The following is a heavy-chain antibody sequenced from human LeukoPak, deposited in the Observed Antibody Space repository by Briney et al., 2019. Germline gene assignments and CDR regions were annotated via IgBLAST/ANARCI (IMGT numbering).Heavy chain of an antibody. CDR1: GGSISSSSYY. J-gene: IGHJ6*02. CDR2: IYYSGST. D-gene: IGHD2-2*01. V-gene: IGHV4-39*01. CDR3: ARLSPKGVPAALRYYYGMDV. Sequence: SETLSLTCTVPGGSISSSSYYWGWIRQPPGKGLEWIGSIYYSGSTYYNPSLKSRVTISVDTSKNQFSLKLSSVTAADTAVYYCARLSPKGVPAALRYYYGMDVWGQGTTVTVSS.